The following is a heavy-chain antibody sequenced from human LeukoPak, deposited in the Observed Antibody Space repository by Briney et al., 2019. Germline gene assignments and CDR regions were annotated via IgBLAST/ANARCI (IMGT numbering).Heavy chain of an antibody. Sequence: ASVKVSCKASGYTFTGYYMHWVRQAPGQGLEWMGWINPNSGGTNYAQKFQGWVTMTGDTSISTAYMELSRLRSDDTAVYYCARVMGGSYIDYWGQGTLVTVSS. J-gene: IGHJ4*02. CDR1: GYTFTGYY. CDR2: INPNSGGT. CDR3: ARVMGGSYIDY. V-gene: IGHV1-2*04. D-gene: IGHD1-26*01.